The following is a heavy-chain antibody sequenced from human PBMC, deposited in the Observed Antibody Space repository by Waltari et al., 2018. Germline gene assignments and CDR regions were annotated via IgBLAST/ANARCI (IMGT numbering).Heavy chain of an antibody. J-gene: IGHJ4*02. CDR2: IKFDGSII. CDR3: ERAGSYRFDY. D-gene: IGHD3-10*01. V-gene: IGHV3-74*01. Sequence: EVQLVESGGGLVRPGGSLRLSCVVCGFPFRIYWMLWVRQAPGKGLEWVSRIKFDGSIINYADSVKGRFTISRDNAKNTLYLQMNNVRAEDTAVYYCERAGSYRFDYWGQGTLVTVSS. CDR1: GFPFRIYW.